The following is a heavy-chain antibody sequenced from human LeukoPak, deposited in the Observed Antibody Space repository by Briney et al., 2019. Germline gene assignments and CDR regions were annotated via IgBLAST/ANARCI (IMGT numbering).Heavy chain of an antibody. CDR1: GFTFDDYA. Sequence: GGSLRLSCAASGFTFDDYAMHWVRQAPGKGLEWVSGISWNSGSIGYADSVKGRFTISRDNAKNSLYLQMNSLRAEDTALYYCAKGIETGWLFLFDIWGQGTMVTVSS. CDR3: AKGIETGWLFLFDI. CDR2: ISWNSGSI. J-gene: IGHJ3*02. V-gene: IGHV3-9*01. D-gene: IGHD3-22*01.